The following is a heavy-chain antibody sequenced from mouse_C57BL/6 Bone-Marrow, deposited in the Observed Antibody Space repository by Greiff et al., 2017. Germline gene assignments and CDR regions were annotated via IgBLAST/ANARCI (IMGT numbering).Heavy chain of an antibody. J-gene: IGHJ4*01. V-gene: IGHV10-3*01. CDR2: IRSKSSNYAT. D-gene: IGHD1-1*01. Sequence: EVTLVESGGGLVQPKGSLKLSCAASGFTFNTYAMHWVRQAPGTGLEWVSRIRSKSSNYATYFADSVKDRFTISRDDSQSMLYLQMNDLKTEYTAMYYCVSGGTTTGYAMDYWGQGTSVTVSS. CDR1: GFTFNTYA. CDR3: VSGGTTTGYAMDY.